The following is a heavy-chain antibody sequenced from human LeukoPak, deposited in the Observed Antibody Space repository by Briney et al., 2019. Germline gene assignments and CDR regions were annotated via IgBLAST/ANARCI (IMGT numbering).Heavy chain of an antibody. D-gene: IGHD3-22*01. Sequence: SGPTLVNPTETLTLTCTVSGFSLSNARMGVSWIRQPPGKALEWLAHIFSNDEKSYSTSLKSRLTISKDTSKSLVVLTITNMDPVDTATYYCARMSGYYDTSGYYYVFDYWGQGTLVTVSS. CDR2: IFSNDEK. J-gene: IGHJ4*02. CDR3: ARMSGYYDTSGYYYVFDY. V-gene: IGHV2-26*01. CDR1: GFSLSNARMG.